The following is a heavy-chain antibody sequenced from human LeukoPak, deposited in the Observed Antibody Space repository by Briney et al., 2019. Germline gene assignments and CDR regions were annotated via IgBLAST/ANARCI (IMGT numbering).Heavy chain of an antibody. D-gene: IGHD2-21*02. V-gene: IGHV3-66*02. J-gene: IGHJ5*02. CDR1: GFTVSRNY. CDR2: HYSGGDT. Sequence: GGSLRLSCAASGFTVSRNYMSWVRQAPGKGLEWVSVHYSGGDTYYADSVKGRFTISRDNSKNTLYLQMNSLRAEDTAVYYCVRQTPGDNRWFDPWGQGTLVIVSS. CDR3: VRQTPGDNRWFDP.